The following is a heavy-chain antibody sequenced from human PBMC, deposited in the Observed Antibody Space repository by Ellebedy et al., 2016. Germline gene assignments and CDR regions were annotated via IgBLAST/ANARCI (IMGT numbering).Heavy chain of an antibody. CDR1: GFTFSGNG. D-gene: IGHD4-23*01. J-gene: IGHJ4*02. CDR3: AKEIHDSGGD. Sequence: GESLKISCAASGFTFSGNGMHWVRQAPGKGLEWLAVVTNDGRSQYYADSVKGRFTISRDNSKNTLYLQMSSLRAEDSGVYYCAKEIHDSGGDWGQGTLVTVSS. V-gene: IGHV3-30*18. CDR2: VTNDGRSQ.